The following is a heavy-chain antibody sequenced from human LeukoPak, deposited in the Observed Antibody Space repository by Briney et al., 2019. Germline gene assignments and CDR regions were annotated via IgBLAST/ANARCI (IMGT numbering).Heavy chain of an antibody. V-gene: IGHV4-39*01. CDR3: ARLRSYGYVDY. CDR2: IYYSGST. J-gene: IGHJ4*02. Sequence: SETLSLTCTVSGGSISSSSYYWGWIRQPPGKGLEWIRSIYYSGSTYYNPSLKSRVTISVDTSKNQFSLKLSSVTAADTAVYYCARLRSYGYVDYWGQGTLVTVSS. D-gene: IGHD5-18*01. CDR1: GGSISSSSYY.